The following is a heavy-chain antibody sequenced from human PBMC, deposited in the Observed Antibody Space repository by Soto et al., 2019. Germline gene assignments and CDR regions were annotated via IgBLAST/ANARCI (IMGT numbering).Heavy chain of an antibody. Sequence: GGSLRLSCSASGFTFSSYAMHWVRQAPGKGLEYVSSISTNGGSTHYADSVKGRFTISRDNSKNTQYLQMSSLRADDTAVYYCVKGEYYYDSSGYYPFDYCGQGTLVTVSS. CDR3: VKGEYYYDSSGYYPFDY. D-gene: IGHD3-22*01. CDR2: ISTNGGST. V-gene: IGHV3-64D*06. CDR1: GFTFSSYA. J-gene: IGHJ4*02.